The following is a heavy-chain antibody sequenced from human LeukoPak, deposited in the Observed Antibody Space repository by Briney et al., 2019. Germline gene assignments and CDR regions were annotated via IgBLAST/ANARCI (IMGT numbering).Heavy chain of an antibody. D-gene: IGHD1/OR15-1a*01. Sequence: SGGSLRLSCAASGFTFSSYSMNWVRQAPGKGLEWVSSISSSSSYIYYADSVKGRFTISRDNAKNSLYLQMNSLRAEDTAVYYCASRTTRLYYYYYMDVWGKGTTVTVSS. CDR2: ISSSSSYI. CDR1: GFTFSSYS. J-gene: IGHJ6*03. V-gene: IGHV3-21*01. CDR3: ASRTTRLYYYYYMDV.